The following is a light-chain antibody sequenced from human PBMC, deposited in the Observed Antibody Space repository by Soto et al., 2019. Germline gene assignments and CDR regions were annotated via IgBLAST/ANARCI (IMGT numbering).Light chain of an antibody. CDR2: GAS. V-gene: IGKV3-20*01. CDR3: QQYGSSPQT. Sequence: EIVVTQSPGTLSLSPGERDTLSCRAIQRVSSSYLAWYQQKPGQAPRLLIYGASSRATGIPDRFSGSGSGTDFTLTIIRLEPEDFAVYYCQQYGSSPQTFGQGTKVEVK. J-gene: IGKJ1*01. CDR1: QRVSSSY.